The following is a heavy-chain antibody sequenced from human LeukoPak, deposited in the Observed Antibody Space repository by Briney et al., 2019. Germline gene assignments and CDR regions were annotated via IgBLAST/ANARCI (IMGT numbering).Heavy chain of an antibody. V-gene: IGHV3-23*01. Sequence: GGSLRLSCAASGFTFSTYAMSWVRQAPGKGLEWVSAISGSGDSPYYADSVKGRFTISRDNSKNTLYLQMNSLRAEDTAVYYCARLNWNYESYMDVWGKGTTVTVSS. CDR3: ARLNWNYESYMDV. CDR2: ISGSGDSP. D-gene: IGHD1-7*01. J-gene: IGHJ6*03. CDR1: GFTFSTYA.